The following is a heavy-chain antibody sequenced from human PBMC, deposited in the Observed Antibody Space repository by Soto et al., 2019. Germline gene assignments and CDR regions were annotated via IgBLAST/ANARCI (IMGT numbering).Heavy chain of an antibody. J-gene: IGHJ6*02. CDR3: TAQLTTVTHSYYYYGMDV. V-gene: IGHV3-15*01. CDR2: IKSKTDGGTT. CDR1: GFTFSNAW. D-gene: IGHD4-17*01. Sequence: EVQLVESGGGLVKPGGSLRLSCAASGFTFSNAWMSWVRQAPGKGLEWVGRIKSKTDGGTTDYAAPVKGRFTISRDDSKHTLYLQMNSLKTEDTAVYYCTAQLTTVTHSYYYYGMDVWGQGTTVTVSS.